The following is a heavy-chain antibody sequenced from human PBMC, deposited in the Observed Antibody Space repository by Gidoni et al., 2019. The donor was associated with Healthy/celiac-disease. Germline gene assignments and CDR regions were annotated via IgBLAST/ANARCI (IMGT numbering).Heavy chain of an antibody. CDR1: GFTFSDYY. CDR2: SSSSSSYT. Sequence: QVQLVESGGGLVKPGGSLRLSCAASGFTFSDYYMSWIRQAPGKGLEWVSYSSSSSSYTNYADSVKGRFTISRDNAKNSLYLQMNSLRAEDTAVYYCARARWFGELSDAFDIWGQGTMVTVSS. D-gene: IGHD3-10*01. CDR3: ARARWFGELSDAFDI. J-gene: IGHJ3*02. V-gene: IGHV3-11*05.